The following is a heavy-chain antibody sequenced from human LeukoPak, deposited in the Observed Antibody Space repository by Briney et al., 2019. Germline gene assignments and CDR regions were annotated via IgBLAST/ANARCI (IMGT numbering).Heavy chain of an antibody. CDR1: GGSISSYY. CDR3: ARAPGRPAAVFDY. D-gene: IGHD2-2*01. J-gene: IGHJ4*02. V-gene: IGHV4-34*01. Sequence: SETLSLTCTVSGGSISSYYWSWIRQPPGKGLEWNGEINHSGSTNYSPSLKSRVTISLDTSKNQFSLKLSSVTAADTAVYYCARAPGRPAAVFDYWGQGTLVTVSS. CDR2: INHSGST.